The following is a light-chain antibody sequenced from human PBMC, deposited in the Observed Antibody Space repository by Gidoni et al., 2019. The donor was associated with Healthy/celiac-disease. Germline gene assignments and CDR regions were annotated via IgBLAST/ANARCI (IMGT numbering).Light chain of an antibody. CDR3: SSYAGSNNLEV. Sequence: QSALTQPPSASWSPGQSVTISYTGTTSDVGVYNYVSWYQQHPGKAPKLMIYEVSKRPSGVPDRFSGSKSGKQASLNVSGVQAEDEADYYCSSYAGSNNLEVFGGGTKLTVL. J-gene: IGLJ2*01. V-gene: IGLV2-8*01. CDR2: EVS. CDR1: TSDVGVYNY.